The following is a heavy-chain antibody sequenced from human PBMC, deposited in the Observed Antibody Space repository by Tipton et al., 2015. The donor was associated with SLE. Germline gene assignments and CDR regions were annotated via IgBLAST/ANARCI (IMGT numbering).Heavy chain of an antibody. CDR2: INSDGTNS. J-gene: IGHJ3*01. Sequence: SLRLSCAASAFTFSNYWMHWVRQAPGKGLVWVSCINSDGTNSIYADSVKGRFSISRDNAKNTLYLQMNSLSAEDTAVYYCARTLSNWAYDALEVWGQGTLVTVSS. CDR3: ARTLSNWAYDALEV. CDR1: AFTFSNYW. D-gene: IGHD7-27*01. V-gene: IGHV3-74*01.